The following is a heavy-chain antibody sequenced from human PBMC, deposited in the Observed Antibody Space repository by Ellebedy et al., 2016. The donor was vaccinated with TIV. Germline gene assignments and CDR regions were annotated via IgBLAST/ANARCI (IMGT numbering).Heavy chain of an antibody. CDR1: GGSISSYY. CDR2: IYYSGST. V-gene: IGHV4-59*08. D-gene: IGHD5-12*01. J-gene: IGHJ4*02. CDR3: ARGNSGYDAVYLDY. Sequence: MPSETLSLTCTVSGGSISSYYWSWIRQPPGKGLEWIGYIYYSGSTNYNPSLKSRVTISVDTSENQFSLKLSSVTAADTAVYYCARGNSGYDAVYLDYWGQGTLVTVSS.